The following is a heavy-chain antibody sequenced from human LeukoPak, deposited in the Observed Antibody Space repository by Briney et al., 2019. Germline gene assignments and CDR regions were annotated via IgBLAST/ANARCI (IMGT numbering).Heavy chain of an antibody. CDR3: ARVGIRRITMIRPNAFDI. J-gene: IGHJ3*02. D-gene: IGHD3-22*01. CDR1: GGSISSYY. CDR2: IYYSGST. Sequence: PSETLSLTCTVSGGSISSYYWSWIRQPPGKGLEWIGYIYYSGSTNYNPSLKSRVTISVDTSKNQFSLKLSSVTAADTAVYYCARVGIRRITMIRPNAFDIWGQGTMVTVSS. V-gene: IGHV4-59*12.